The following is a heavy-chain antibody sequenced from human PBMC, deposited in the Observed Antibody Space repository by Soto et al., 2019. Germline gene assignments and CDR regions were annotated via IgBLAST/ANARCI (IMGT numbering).Heavy chain of an antibody. V-gene: IGHV4-28*01. J-gene: IGHJ4*02. Sequence: QVQLQESGPGLVKPSDTLSLTCAVSGYSISSSNWWGWIRQPPGKGLEWIGYIHYSRTTYYNPSLKSRVTMPVDTAKNQFSLKLTSVTAVDTAVYYCAGREIQGPIDYWGQGTLVTVSS. CDR3: AGREIQGPIDY. D-gene: IGHD1-26*01. CDR2: IHYSRTT. CDR1: GYSISSSNW.